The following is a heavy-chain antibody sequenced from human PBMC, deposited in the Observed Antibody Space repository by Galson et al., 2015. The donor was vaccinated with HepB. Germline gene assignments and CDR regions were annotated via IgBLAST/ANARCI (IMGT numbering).Heavy chain of an antibody. CDR3: ASHFEEERGYSYGPDY. CDR1: GAPISSRHYY. V-gene: IGHV4-39*02. Sequence: SETLSLTCTVSGAPISSRHYYWGWIRQPPGGGLEWIGMIYHSGSTYSNPSLKSPVTISVDTSKNHFSLNLHSVTAADTAVYYWASHFEEERGYSYGPDYWGQGALVTVSS. D-gene: IGHD5-18*01. CDR2: IYHSGST. J-gene: IGHJ4*02.